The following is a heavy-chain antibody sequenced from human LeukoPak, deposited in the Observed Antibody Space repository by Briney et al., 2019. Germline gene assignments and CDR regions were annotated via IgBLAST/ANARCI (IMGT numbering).Heavy chain of an antibody. J-gene: IGHJ4*02. CDR1: GGTFSSYA. D-gene: IGHD1-26*01. CDR2: IIPIFGTA. V-gene: IGHV1-69*05. Sequence: SVKVSCKASGGTFSSYAISWVRQAPGQGLEWMGGIIPIFGTANYAQKFQGRVTMTRDMSTSTVYMELSSLRSEDTAVYYCARFLSFSVKRATPPPDSDYWGQGTLVTVSS. CDR3: ARFLSFSVKRATPPPDSDY.